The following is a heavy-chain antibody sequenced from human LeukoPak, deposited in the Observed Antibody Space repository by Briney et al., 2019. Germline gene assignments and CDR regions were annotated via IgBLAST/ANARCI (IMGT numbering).Heavy chain of an antibody. V-gene: IGHV4-59*12. J-gene: IGHJ4*02. D-gene: IGHD3-9*01. CDR3: ARGRHYDILTGYYNERYFDY. Sequence: PSETLSLTCTVSGDSINNYYWSWIGQPPGKGREWMGYIYYSGSTNYNHSLKSRVTISVATSKMQFSLKLSSVTAADTAVYYCARGRHYDILTGYYNERYFDYWGQRTLVTVSS. CDR1: GDSINNYY. CDR2: IYYSGST.